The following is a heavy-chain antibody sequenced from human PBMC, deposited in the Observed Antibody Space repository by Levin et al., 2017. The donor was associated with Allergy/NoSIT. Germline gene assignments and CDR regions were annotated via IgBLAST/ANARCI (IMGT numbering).Heavy chain of an antibody. CDR2: ISRGSDFV. Sequence: GGSLRLSCAASGISFSTYNMNWVRQAPGKGLEWVSSISRGSDFVHYADSVKGRLTASRDNAKNSLDMQTNSLRVEDTAVYFCARDNSHCTTTRCYRDYYYMDLWGKGTTVTVSS. CDR1: GISFSTYN. J-gene: IGHJ6*03. D-gene: IGHD2-2*01. V-gene: IGHV3-21*06. CDR3: ARDNSHCTTTRCYRDYYYMDL.